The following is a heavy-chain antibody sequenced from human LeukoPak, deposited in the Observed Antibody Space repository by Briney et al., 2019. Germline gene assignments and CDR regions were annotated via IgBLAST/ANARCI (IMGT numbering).Heavy chain of an antibody. J-gene: IGHJ4*02. CDR2: IYTSGST. D-gene: IGHD3-22*01. V-gene: IGHV4-4*07. CDR1: GGSIGSYY. Sequence: SETLSLTCTVSGGSIGSYYWSWIRQPAGKGLEWIGRIYTSGSTNYNPSLKSRVTISVDKSKNQFSLKLSSVTAADTAVYYCAREWSHHYDSSGYLDYWGQGTLVTVSS. CDR3: AREWSHHYDSSGYLDY.